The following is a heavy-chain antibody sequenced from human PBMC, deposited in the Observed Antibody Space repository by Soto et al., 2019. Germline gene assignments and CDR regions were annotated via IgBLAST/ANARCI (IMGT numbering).Heavy chain of an antibody. J-gene: IGHJ4*02. D-gene: IGHD4-17*01. V-gene: IGHV4-31*03. CDR1: GGSISSGGYY. CDR2: IYYSGGT. Sequence: QVQLQESGPGLVKPSQTLSLTCTVSGGSISSGGYYWSWIRQHPGKGLEWIGYIYYSGGTYYNPSLKSRVTISVDTSKNQFSLKLSSVTAADTAVYYCARSPRGTVTTLFHFDYWGQGTLVTVSS. CDR3: ARSPRGTVTTLFHFDY.